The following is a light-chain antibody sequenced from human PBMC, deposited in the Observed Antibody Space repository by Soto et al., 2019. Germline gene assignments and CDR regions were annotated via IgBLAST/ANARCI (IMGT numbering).Light chain of an antibody. V-gene: IGLV2-11*01. CDR2: DVT. CDR3: CAHTGMAIL. J-gene: IGLJ2*01. CDR1: SSDIGRYNY. Sequence: QSALAQPPSASGSPGQSVIISCIGSSSDIGRYNYVSWYQQRPGKAPKLIIYDVTQRPSGVPDRFSGSKSGNTASLTISGLQADDEADYCCCAHTGMAILFGGGTKVTVL.